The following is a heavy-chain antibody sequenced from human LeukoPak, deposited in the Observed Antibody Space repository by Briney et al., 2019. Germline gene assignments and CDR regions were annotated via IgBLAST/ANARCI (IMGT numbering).Heavy chain of an antibody. J-gene: IGHJ4*02. CDR2: INPNSGGT. CDR3: ARDRAMDY. V-gene: IGHV1-2*06. Sequence: ASVKVSCKASGYTFTGYYIHWVRQAPGQGLEWMGRINPNSGGTDYAQKFQGRVTMTRDMSINTAYMELSRLRSDDTAVYYCARDRAMDYCGQGTLVTVSS. CDR1: GYTFTGYY.